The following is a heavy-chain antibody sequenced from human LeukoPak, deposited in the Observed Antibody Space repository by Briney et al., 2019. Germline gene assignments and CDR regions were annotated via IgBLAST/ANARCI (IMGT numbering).Heavy chain of an antibody. Sequence: GGSLRLSCAASGFIFSSHSMSWVRQAPGKGLEWVSYISRSGSTIYYADSVKGRSTISRDDAKNSLYLQMNSLRAEDTAVYYCARRDPRELLLEYYFDYWGQGTLVTVSS. CDR2: ISRSGSTI. J-gene: IGHJ4*02. CDR3: ARRDPRELLLEYYFDY. D-gene: IGHD2-15*01. V-gene: IGHV3-48*01. CDR1: GFIFSSHS.